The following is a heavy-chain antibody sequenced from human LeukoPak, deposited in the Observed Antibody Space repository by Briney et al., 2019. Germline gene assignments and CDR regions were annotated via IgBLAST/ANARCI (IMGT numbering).Heavy chain of an antibody. V-gene: IGHV4-30-4*01. CDR1: GGSISSGDYY. Sequence: PSETLSLTCTVSGGSISSGDYYWSWIRQPPGKGLEWIGYIYYSGSTYYNPPLKSRVTISVDTSKNQFSLKLSSVTAADTAVYYCARYCSGGSCYSEKPEFDYWGQGTLVTVSS. CDR2: IYYSGST. J-gene: IGHJ4*02. D-gene: IGHD2-15*01. CDR3: ARYCSGGSCYSEKPEFDY.